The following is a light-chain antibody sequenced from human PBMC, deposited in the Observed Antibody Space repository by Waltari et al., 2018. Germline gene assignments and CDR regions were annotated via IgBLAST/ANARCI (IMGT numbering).Light chain of an antibody. Sequence: IVLTQSPDTLSLSPGQRATLSCRASQTINNNFFVWYQQKPGQAPRRIIHGASSRATGFPARFSGSGSGTDFTRTISSLKPEDSSVYYCQQYDGSVLTFGGGTKVEI. J-gene: IGKJ4*01. CDR3: QQYDGSVLT. V-gene: IGKV3-20*01. CDR1: QTINNNF. CDR2: GAS.